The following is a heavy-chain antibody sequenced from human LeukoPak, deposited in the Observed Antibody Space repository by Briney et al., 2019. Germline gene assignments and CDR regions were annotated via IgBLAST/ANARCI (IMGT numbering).Heavy chain of an antibody. CDR1: GGTFRSYG. D-gene: IGHD6-13*01. J-gene: IGHJ6*03. CDR2: IIPIFGTA. V-gene: IGHV1-69*06. Sequence: SVKVSCKASGGTFRSYGINCVRQAPGQGLEWMGGIIPIFGTANYAQKFQGRVTNTADKSTSTAYMELTSLRSEDTAVYYCARGDSRGSWYLRYYYYMDVWGKGTTVTVSS. CDR3: ARGDSRGSWYLRYYYYMDV.